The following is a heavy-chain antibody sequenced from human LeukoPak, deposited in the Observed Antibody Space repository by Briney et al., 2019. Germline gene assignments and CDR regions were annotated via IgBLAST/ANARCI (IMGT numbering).Heavy chain of an antibody. CDR1: GGSISSSSYY. V-gene: IGHV4-39*01. CDR2: IYYSGST. Sequence: PSETLSLTCTVSGGSISSSSYYWGWIRQPPGKGLEWIGSIYYSGSTYYNPSPKSRVTISVDTSKNQFSLKLSSVTAADTAVYYCARLNFRFYFDYWGQGTLVTVSS. J-gene: IGHJ4*02. D-gene: IGHD1-20*01. CDR3: ARLNFRFYFDY.